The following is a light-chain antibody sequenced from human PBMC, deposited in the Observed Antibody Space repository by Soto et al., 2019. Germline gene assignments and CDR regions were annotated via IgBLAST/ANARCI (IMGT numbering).Light chain of an antibody. CDR3: CSYADNYSYV. Sequence: ALTQPRSVSGSPGQSVTISCTGTSSDVGAYNYVSWYQQRPGKAPKLMTYDVSKRPSGVPDRFSGSKSGNTASLTISGLQAEDEADYYCCSYADNYSYVFGTGTKVTVL. V-gene: IGLV2-11*01. CDR1: SSDVGAYNY. J-gene: IGLJ1*01. CDR2: DVS.